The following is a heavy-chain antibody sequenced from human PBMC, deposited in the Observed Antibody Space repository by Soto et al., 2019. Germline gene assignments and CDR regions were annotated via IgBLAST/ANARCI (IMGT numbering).Heavy chain of an antibody. J-gene: IGHJ4*02. CDR2: FDPEDGET. D-gene: IGHD3-3*01. CDR1: GYTLTELS. Sequence: ASVKVSCKVSGYTLTELSMHWVRQAPGKGLEWMGGFDPEDGETIYAQKFQGRVTMTEDTSTDTAYMELSSLRSEDTAVYYCATDQGGTTIFGVVKERGIXYWGQGTLVXVSS. CDR3: ATDQGGTTIFGVVKERGIXY. V-gene: IGHV1-24*01.